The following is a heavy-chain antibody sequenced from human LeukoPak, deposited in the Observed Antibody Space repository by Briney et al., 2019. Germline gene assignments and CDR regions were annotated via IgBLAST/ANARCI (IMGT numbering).Heavy chain of an antibody. V-gene: IGHV3-7*01. D-gene: IGHD6-13*01. Sequence: GGSLRLSCAASQLTFSNYCMTWVRQGPGKGLEWVATIKKDGSEKYYVDSVKGRFTISRDNAENSLYLHVNNLRAEDTAVYYCTRGGRSTSYYWEYWGQGTLVTVSS. CDR2: IKKDGSEK. CDR1: QLTFSNYC. CDR3: TRGGRSTSYYWEY. J-gene: IGHJ4*02.